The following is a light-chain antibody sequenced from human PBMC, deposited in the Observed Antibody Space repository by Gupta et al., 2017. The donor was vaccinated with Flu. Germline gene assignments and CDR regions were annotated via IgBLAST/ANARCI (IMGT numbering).Light chain of an antibody. CDR2: AAS. CDR3: QQSYSTPYT. V-gene: IGKV1-39*01. CDR1: QSISSY. Sequence: GDRVTSTCRASQSISSYLNWYQQKPGKAPKLLIYAASSLQSGVPSRFSGGGSGTDFTLTISSLQPEDFATYYCQQSYSTPYTFGQGTKLEIK. J-gene: IGKJ2*01.